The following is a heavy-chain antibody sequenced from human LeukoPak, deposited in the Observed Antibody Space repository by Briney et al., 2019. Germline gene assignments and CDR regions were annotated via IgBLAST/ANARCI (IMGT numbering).Heavy chain of an antibody. CDR1: GFTFRSDW. V-gene: IGHV3-23*01. CDR2: ISGGGGST. CDR3: AKGGKWDVTPFDY. J-gene: IGHJ4*02. D-gene: IGHD1-26*01. Sequence: GGSLRLPCAASGFTFRSDWMHWVRQAPGKGLEWVSTISGGGGSTYYADSVKGRFTISRDNSKNTLYLQVNSLRAEDTAVYYCAKGGKWDVTPFDYWGQGTLVTVSS.